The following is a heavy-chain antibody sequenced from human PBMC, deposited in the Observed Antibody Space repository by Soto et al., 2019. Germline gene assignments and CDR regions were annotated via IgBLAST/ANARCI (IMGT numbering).Heavy chain of an antibody. J-gene: IGHJ4*02. V-gene: IGHV3-33*08. CDR3: VGGTGYWGLIDY. Sequence: QVQLVESGGGVIQPGKSLRLSCSASGFAFSTYGMHWVRQAPGKGLEWVAVIWADGSRQFYGDSVKGRFTISRDNSKNTLYLQMNSLRVDYTSVYYCVGGTGYWGLIDYWGQGTLVTVSS. CDR2: IWADGSRQ. D-gene: IGHD3-9*01. CDR1: GFAFSTYG.